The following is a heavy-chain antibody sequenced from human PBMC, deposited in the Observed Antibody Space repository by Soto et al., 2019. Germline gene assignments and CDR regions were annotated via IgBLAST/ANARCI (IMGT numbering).Heavy chain of an antibody. CDR3: ARARYYDFWSGYYGGVDTTYWYFDL. J-gene: IGHJ2*01. V-gene: IGHV3-48*02. CDR2: ISSSSSTI. CDR1: GFTFSSYS. D-gene: IGHD3-3*01. Sequence: GGSLRLSCAASGFTFSSYSMNWVRQAPGKGLEWVSYISSSSSTIYYADSVKGRFTISRDNAKNSLYLQMNSLRDEDTAVYYCARARYYDFWSGYYGGVDTTYWYFDLWGRGTLVTVSS.